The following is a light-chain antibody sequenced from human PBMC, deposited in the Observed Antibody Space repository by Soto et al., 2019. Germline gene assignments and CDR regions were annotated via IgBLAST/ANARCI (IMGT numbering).Light chain of an antibody. J-gene: IGLJ2*01. Sequence: QSALTQPASVSGYPGQSITISCTGASSDVGPYKLVAWYQQHPDKAPKLMIYEGTKRPSGVSSRFSGSQSGTTASLTISGLQAEDEADYYCCSYAASDLIFGGGTKITVL. V-gene: IGLV2-23*01. CDR2: EGT. CDR1: SSDVGPYKL. CDR3: CSYAASDLI.